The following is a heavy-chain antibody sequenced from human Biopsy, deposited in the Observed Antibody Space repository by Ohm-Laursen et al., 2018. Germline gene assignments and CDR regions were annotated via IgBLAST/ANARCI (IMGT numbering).Heavy chain of an antibody. Sequence: GTLSLTCHVSGDSISIYYWSWIRQPPGKGLEWIGNFYYSGSTNYNPSLKSRITMSLDRSKSQVSLRMNSATAADTAVYYCARARIKTSGVLIPETYYFDSWGQGTLVTVSS. V-gene: IGHV4-59*01. CDR3: ARARIKTSGVLIPETYYFDS. CDR2: FYYSGST. D-gene: IGHD3-3*01. CDR1: GDSISIYY. J-gene: IGHJ4*02.